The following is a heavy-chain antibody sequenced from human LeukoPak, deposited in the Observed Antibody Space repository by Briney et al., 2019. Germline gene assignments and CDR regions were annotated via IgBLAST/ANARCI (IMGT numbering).Heavy chain of an antibody. Sequence: GGSLRLSCAASGFTFDDYAMHWVRQAPGKGLEWVSGISWNSGSIGYADSVKGRFTISRDNAKNSLYLQMNSLRAEDTALYYCAKDIGRYGPLNWFDPWGQGTLVTVSS. CDR1: GFTFDDYA. D-gene: IGHD3-9*01. V-gene: IGHV3-9*01. CDR3: AKDIGRYGPLNWFDP. J-gene: IGHJ5*02. CDR2: ISWNSGSI.